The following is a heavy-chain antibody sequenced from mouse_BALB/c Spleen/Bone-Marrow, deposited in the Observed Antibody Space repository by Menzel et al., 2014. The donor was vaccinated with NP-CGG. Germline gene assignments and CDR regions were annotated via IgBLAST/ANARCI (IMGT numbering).Heavy chain of an antibody. V-gene: IGHV1S137*01. J-gene: IGHJ4*01. Sequence: QVQLKQSGAKLVRPGVSVKISCKGSGYTFTDHAIHWVKRSHAKSLEWIGVISGYYGDAIYNQKFKGKATMTVDKSSSTAYMELARLTYEDSAIYYCARSGKVRNAMDYWGQGTSVTVSS. D-gene: IGHD2-14*01. CDR2: ISGYYGDA. CDR3: ARSGKVRNAMDY. CDR1: GYTFTDHA.